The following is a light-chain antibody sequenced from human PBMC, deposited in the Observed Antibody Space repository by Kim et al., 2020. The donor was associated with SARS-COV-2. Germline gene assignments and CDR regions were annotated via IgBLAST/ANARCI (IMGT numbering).Light chain of an antibody. CDR2: DNS. CDR1: SSNIGNNY. Sequence: QSVLTQPPSLSAAPGQRVTISCSGSSSNIGNNYVSWYQRLAGTAPQLLIYDNSRRPSEIPDRFSGSKSGTSVTLAITGLQTGDEADYFCATWDNSLNMVLFGGGTKLTV. CDR3: ATWDNSLNMVL. V-gene: IGLV1-51*01. J-gene: IGLJ3*02.